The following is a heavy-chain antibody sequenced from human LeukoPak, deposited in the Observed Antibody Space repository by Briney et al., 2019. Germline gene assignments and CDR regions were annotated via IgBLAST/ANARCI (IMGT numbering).Heavy chain of an antibody. CDR2: IYYSGST. Sequence: SETLSLTCTVSGGSISSYYWSWIRQPPGKGLEWIGYIYYSGSTNYNPSLKSRVTISVGTSKNQFSLKLSSVTAADTAVYYCAGHHPRNTVDFWGQGTLVTVSS. V-gene: IGHV4-59*08. CDR3: AGHHPRNTVDF. D-gene: IGHD2-8*02. J-gene: IGHJ4*02. CDR1: GGSISSYY.